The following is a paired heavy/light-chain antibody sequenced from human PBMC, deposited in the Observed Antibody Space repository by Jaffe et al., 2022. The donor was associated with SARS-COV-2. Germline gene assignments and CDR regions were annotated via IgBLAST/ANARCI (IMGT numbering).Light chain of an antibody. V-gene: IGKV1-39*01. CDR3: QQSFSTEFT. J-gene: IGKJ3*01. CDR2: AAS. Sequence: DIQMTQSPSSLSTSVGDRVTITCRASENIVNYLIWYQQKPGKAPRLLIYAASTLQSGVPSRFSGSGSGTEFTLTISSLQPEDFATYYCQQSFSTEFTFGPGTIVDMK. CDR1: ENIVNY.
Heavy chain of an antibody. J-gene: IGHJ3*02. Sequence: QVQLVESGGGVVPPGTSLRLSCAASGFTFSSHGMHWVRQAPGKGLEWVAIIWYDGTNKYYADSVEGRFTISRDNSKNTLYLQMNGLKVEDTAVYYCARDGDGYDLRGVSDIWGQGTMVTVSS. CDR2: IWYDGTNK. V-gene: IGHV3-33*01. CDR3: ARDGDGYDLRGVSDI. CDR1: GFTFSSHG. D-gene: IGHD5-12*01.